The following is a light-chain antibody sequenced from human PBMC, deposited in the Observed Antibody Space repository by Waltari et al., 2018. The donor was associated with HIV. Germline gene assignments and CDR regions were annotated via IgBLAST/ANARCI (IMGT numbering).Light chain of an antibody. V-gene: IGKV1-39*01. CDR2: VTS. J-gene: IGKJ1*01. CDR3: LQTYSTTWT. Sequence: DIQMTQSPSSLSAFVGDRVTITCRASQSINNFLTWYQHKPGKAPQVLIYVTSNLQSGVPSRFSGSRSGTDFTLTISSLQPEDSATYYCLQTYSTTWTFGQGTKAEIK. CDR1: QSINNF.